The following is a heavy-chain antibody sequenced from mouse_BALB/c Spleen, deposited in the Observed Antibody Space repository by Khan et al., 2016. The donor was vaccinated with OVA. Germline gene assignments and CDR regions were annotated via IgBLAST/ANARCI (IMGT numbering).Heavy chain of an antibody. Sequence: EVQLVESGPGLVKPSQSLSLTCTVTGYSITSDYAWNWIRQFPGSKLEWMGFISYSGNTNYNPSLKSRFSITRDTSKNQFFLQLNSVTTEDTATYYCARVYGGDFDYWGQGTTLTVSS. V-gene: IGHV3-2*02. J-gene: IGHJ2*01. CDR3: ARVYGGDFDY. CDR2: ISYSGNT. CDR1: GYSITSDYA. D-gene: IGHD1-1*01.